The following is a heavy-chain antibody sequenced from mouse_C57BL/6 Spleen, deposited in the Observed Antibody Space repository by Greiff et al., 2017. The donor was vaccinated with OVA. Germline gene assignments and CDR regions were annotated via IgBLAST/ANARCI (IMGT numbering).Heavy chain of an antibody. V-gene: IGHV2-3*01. CDR3: AKEDTTVVARYFDV. CDR2: IWGDGST. Sequence: QVQLQQSGPGLVAPSQSLSITCTVSGFSLPSYGVSWVRQPPGKGLEWLGVIWGDGSTNYHSALISRLCIIKDNSKSKEFLKLNSLRTDDTATYDCAKEDTTVVARYFDVWGTGTTVTVSS. CDR1: GFSLPSYG. J-gene: IGHJ1*03. D-gene: IGHD1-1*01.